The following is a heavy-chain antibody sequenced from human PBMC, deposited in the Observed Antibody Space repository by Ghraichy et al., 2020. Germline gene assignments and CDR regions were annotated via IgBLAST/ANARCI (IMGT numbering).Heavy chain of an antibody. J-gene: IGHJ4*02. CDR1: GGSISSYY. V-gene: IGHV4-59*01. CDR3: ARFSPGGNFDY. CDR2: IYNSGST. Sequence: SETLSLTCNVSGGSISSYYWSWIRQPPGKGLEWIGYIYNSGSTNYNPSFKSRVTISIETSKNLFSLKLNSVTAADTAVYYCARFSPGGNFDYWGQGTLVTVSS. D-gene: IGHD1-14*01.